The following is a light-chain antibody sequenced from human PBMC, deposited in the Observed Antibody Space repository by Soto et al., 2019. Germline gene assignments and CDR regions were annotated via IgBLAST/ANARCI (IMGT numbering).Light chain of an antibody. Sequence: DIPMTHSPSSVSASVGDRVSITCRASQGISSWLAWYQKKPGKAPKLLIYAASNLKSGVTSRFSGSGSGTDFTLTISSLQPEDFATYYCQQANSFPLTFGGGTKVEIK. CDR3: QQANSFPLT. CDR1: QGISSW. J-gene: IGKJ4*01. V-gene: IGKV1-12*01. CDR2: AAS.